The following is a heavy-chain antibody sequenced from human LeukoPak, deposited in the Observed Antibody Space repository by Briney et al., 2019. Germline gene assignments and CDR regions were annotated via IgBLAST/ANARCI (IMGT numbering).Heavy chain of an antibody. CDR3: AKGPQLYSGYHPDY. Sequence: PGGSVRLSCAASGYTFSSNAMTWVRQAPGQGLEWVSTITGSDDTTYYADSVKGRFTISRDYSKNTVHLQLNSLRAEDTAMYCCAKGPQLYSGYHPDYWGQGTLVTVSS. V-gene: IGHV3-23*01. J-gene: IGHJ4*02. D-gene: IGHD5-12*01. CDR2: ITGSDDTT. CDR1: GYTFSSNA.